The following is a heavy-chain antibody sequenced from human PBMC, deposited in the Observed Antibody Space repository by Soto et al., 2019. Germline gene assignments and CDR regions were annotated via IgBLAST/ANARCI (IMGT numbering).Heavy chain of an antibody. CDR2: IYYSGST. V-gene: IGHV4-39*01. J-gene: IGHJ4*02. CDR3: ARGYCSGGSCYRY. Sequence: AETLSLTCTVSGVSISSSSYYWGWMRQPPGKGLEWIGSIYYSGSTYYNPSRKSRVTIYVDTSKNQFSLKLSSVTAADTAVYYCARGYCSGGSCYRYWGQGSQVTVSS. D-gene: IGHD2-15*01. CDR1: GVSISSSSYY.